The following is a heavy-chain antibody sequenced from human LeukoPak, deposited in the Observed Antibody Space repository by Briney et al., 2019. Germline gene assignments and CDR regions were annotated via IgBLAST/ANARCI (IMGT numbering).Heavy chain of an antibody. CDR1: GFTFISYS. V-gene: IGHV3-48*02. CDR3: ARDRYSSGWFGAFDV. CDR2: ISSSSI. J-gene: IGHJ3*01. Sequence: GGSLRLSCAASGFTFISYSMNWVRQAPGKGLEWVSYISSSSIKYADSVEGRFTISRDNAKNSLYLQMNSLRDEDTAVYYCARDRYSSGWFGAFDVRGQGTMVTVSS. D-gene: IGHD6-19*01.